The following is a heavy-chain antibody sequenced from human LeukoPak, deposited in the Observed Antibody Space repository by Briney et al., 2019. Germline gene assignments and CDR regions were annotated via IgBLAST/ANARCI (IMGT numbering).Heavy chain of an antibody. CDR1: GYTFTSYG. CDR2: ISAYNGNT. CDR3: ASSLRITIFGVAPLVAFDI. V-gene: IGHV1-18*01. Sequence: GASVKVSCKASGYTFTSYGISWVRQAPGQGLEWMGWISAYNGNTNYAQKLQGRVTMTTDTSTSTAYMELRSLRSDDTAVYYCASSLRITIFGVAPLVAFDIWGQGTMVTVSS. J-gene: IGHJ3*02. D-gene: IGHD3-3*01.